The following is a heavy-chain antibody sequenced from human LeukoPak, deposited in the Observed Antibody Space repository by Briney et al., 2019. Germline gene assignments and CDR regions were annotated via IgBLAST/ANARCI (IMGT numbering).Heavy chain of an antibody. CDR3: AREPTYYYDSKPDYYFDY. V-gene: IGHV4-61*02. D-gene: IGHD3-22*01. CDR1: GGSISRGSYY. CDR2: VYTSGTT. Sequence: PSETLSLTCTVSGGSISRGSYYWSWIRQPAGKGLEWIGRVYTSGTTNYNPSLKSRVSISVDTPKNQFSLKLSSVTAADTAVYYCAREPTYYYDSKPDYYFDYWGQGTLVTVCS. J-gene: IGHJ4*02.